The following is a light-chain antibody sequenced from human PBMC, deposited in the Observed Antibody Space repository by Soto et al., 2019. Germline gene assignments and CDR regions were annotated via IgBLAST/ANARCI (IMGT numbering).Light chain of an antibody. CDR3: QHYNSYSEA. Sequence: DIRLTQSPSSLSASVGDRVTITCRAGRTISSWLAWYQQKPETAPKILIYKASTLKSGGPSRFSGSGSGTEFTLTISSLQPDDFATYYCQHYNSYSEAFGQGTKVDIK. CDR1: RTISSW. CDR2: KAS. V-gene: IGKV1-5*03. J-gene: IGKJ1*01.